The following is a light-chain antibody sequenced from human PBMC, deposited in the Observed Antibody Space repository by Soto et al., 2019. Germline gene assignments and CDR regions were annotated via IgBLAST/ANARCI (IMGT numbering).Light chain of an antibody. CDR3: QQFDNFSWT. CDR1: QSISIW. J-gene: IGKJ1*01. CDR2: KAS. Sequence: DIQMTQSPSTLSASVGDRVTITCRASQSISIWLAWYQQKPGKAPKLLIYKASTLKSGVPSRFSGSGSGTEFTLSISSLQADDFATYYCQQFDNFSWTFGQGTKVEIK. V-gene: IGKV1-5*03.